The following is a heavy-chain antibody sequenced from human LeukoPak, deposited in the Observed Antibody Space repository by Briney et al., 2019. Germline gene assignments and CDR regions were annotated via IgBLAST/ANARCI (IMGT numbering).Heavy chain of an antibody. CDR1: GFTFSSYG. CDR3: AKEGRSLQTY. J-gene: IGHJ4*02. V-gene: IGHV3-33*03. D-gene: IGHD5-24*01. Sequence: GGSLRLSCAASGFTFSSYGMHWVRQAPGKGLEWVAVIWYDGSNKYYADSVKGRFTISRDNAKNSLYLQMNSLRVEDTAVYYCAKEGRSLQTYWGQGTLVTVSS. CDR2: IWYDGSNK.